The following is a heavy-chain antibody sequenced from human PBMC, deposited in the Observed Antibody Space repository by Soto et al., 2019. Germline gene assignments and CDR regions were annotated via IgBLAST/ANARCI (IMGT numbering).Heavy chain of an antibody. V-gene: IGHV3-23*01. CDR3: ANRGDDIKFFQH. D-gene: IGHD2-21*02. CDR2: ISGNGRVT. CDR1: GHTFSHNA. Sequence: EVQLLESGGGLVQPGGSLRLSCAASGHTFSHNAMSWVRQAPGKGLEWVSTISGNGRVTYYTDSVKGRFTISRDNSKNTVYMQMNSLRAEDTAVYYCANRGDDIKFFQHWGQGTLVTVSS. J-gene: IGHJ1*01.